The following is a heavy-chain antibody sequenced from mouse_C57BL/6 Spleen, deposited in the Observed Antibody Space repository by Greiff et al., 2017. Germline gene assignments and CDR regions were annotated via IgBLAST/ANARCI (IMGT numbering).Heavy chain of an antibody. D-gene: IGHD2-4*01. CDR1: GYTFTSYW. J-gene: IGHJ3*01. CDR2: INPSSGYT. CDR3: ADDYDGFAY. Sequence: QVQLQQSGAELAKPGASVKLSCKASGYTFTSYWMHWVKQRPGQGLEWIGNINPSSGYTKYNQKFKDKATLTADKSSSTAYMRLSSLTYEDSAVYYCADDYDGFAYWGQGTLVTVSA. V-gene: IGHV1-7*01.